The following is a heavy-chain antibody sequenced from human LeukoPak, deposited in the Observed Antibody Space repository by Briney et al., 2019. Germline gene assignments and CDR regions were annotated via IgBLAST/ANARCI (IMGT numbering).Heavy chain of an antibody. Sequence: SETLSLTCAVYGGSFSGYYWSWIRQPPGKGLEWIGEINQSGSTNYNPSLKSRVTISVDTSKNQFSLNLSSVTAADTAVYYCARGDYYSGLDVWGQGTTVTVSS. CDR1: GGSFSGYY. V-gene: IGHV4-34*01. CDR3: ARGDYYSGLDV. CDR2: INQSGST. J-gene: IGHJ6*02.